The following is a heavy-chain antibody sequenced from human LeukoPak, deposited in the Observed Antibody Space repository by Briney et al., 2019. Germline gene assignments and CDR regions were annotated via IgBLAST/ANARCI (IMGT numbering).Heavy chain of an antibody. Sequence: SETLSLTCTVSGGSISSSSYFWGWIRQPPGKGLEWIGSIYYTGSTYYNPPLKSRVTISVDTSKNQFSLKLSSVTAADTAVYYCARAYDSSSYYWLWGQGTLVTVSS. CDR2: IYYTGST. CDR1: GGSISSSSYF. V-gene: IGHV4-39*07. CDR3: ARAYDSSSYYWL. J-gene: IGHJ4*02. D-gene: IGHD3-22*01.